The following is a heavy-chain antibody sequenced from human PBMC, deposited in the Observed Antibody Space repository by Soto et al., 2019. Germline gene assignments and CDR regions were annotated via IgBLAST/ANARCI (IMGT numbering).Heavy chain of an antibody. CDR1: GFTFSINA. V-gene: IGHV3-23*01. CDR2: ISANGQGI. CDR3: AKERDYPRGQFLY. D-gene: IGHD3-10*01. Sequence: PGGSLRLSCATSGFTFSINALSWVRQAPGKGLEWVSAISANGQGIYYADSVRGRFSISRDNSRNTVFLHMDSLRAEDTAVYYCAKERDYPRGQFLYWGQGTLVTVSS. J-gene: IGHJ4*02.